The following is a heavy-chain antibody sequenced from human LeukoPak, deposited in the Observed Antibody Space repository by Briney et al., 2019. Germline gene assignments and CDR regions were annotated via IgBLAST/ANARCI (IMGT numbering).Heavy chain of an antibody. J-gene: IGHJ4*02. D-gene: IGHD2-15*01. Sequence: SETLSLTCAVYGGSLSGYYWSWIRQPPGKGLEWIGEINHSGSTNYNPSLKSRVTISVDTSKNQFSLKLSSVTAADAAVYYWARGVDYFDYWGQGTLVTVSS. CDR1: GGSLSGYY. CDR3: ARGVDYFDY. CDR2: INHSGST. V-gene: IGHV4-34*01.